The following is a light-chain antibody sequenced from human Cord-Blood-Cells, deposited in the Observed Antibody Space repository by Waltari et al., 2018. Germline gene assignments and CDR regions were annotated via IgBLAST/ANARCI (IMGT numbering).Light chain of an antibody. CDR3: QQYDNRPFT. Sequence: DIQMTQSPSSLSASVGYRVTITCQASQDISNYLNWYQQKPGKAPKLLIYDASNLETGVPSRVSGSGSGTDFTFTISSLQPEDIATYYCQQYDNRPFTFGPGTKVDIK. CDR1: QDISNY. CDR2: DAS. V-gene: IGKV1-33*01. J-gene: IGKJ3*01.